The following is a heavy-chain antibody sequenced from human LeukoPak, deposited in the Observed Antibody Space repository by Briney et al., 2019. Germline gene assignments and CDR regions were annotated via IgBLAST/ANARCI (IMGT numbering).Heavy chain of an antibody. CDR3: ARQLRRWELLPSDAFDI. CDR2: IYPGDSDT. J-gene: IGHJ3*02. CDR1: GYSLANTW. Sequence: GESLKISCKGSGYSLANTWIAWVRQMPGKGLEWMGIIYPGDSDTRYSPSFQGQVTISADKSINTAYLQWGSLKASDTAMYYCARQLRRWELLPSDAFDIWGQGTMVTVSS. V-gene: IGHV5-51*01. D-gene: IGHD1-26*01.